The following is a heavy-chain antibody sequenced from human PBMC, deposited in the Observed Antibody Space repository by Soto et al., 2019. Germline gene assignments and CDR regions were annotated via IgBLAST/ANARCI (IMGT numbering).Heavy chain of an antibody. CDR1: GGSISSYY. V-gene: IGHV4-59*08. CDR3: ARHNYGSGSTYFDY. J-gene: IGHJ4*02. Sequence: QVQLQESGPGLEKPSETLSLTCTVSGGSISSYYWSWIRQPPGKGLEWIGYIYYSGSTNYNPSLKSRVTISVDTSKNQFSLKLNSMTAADTAVYYCARHNYGSGSTYFDYWGQGTLVTVSS. D-gene: IGHD3-10*01. CDR2: IYYSGST.